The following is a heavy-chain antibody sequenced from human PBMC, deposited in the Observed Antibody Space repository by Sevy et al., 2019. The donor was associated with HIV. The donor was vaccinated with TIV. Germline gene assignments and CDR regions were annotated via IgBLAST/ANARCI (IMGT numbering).Heavy chain of an antibody. D-gene: IGHD1-26*01. J-gene: IGHJ1*01. CDR2: ISGYNGDT. Sequence: AAVKVSCKASGYTFNSYVITWVRQAPGQGLEWMGKISGYNGDTKYGQKFQGRVTMTTDPSTRTAYMELRSLKSDDTAVDYCVRAPSGSQRPGQYFQHWGQGTLVTVSS. CDR3: VRAPSGSQRPGQYFQH. CDR1: GYTFNSYV. V-gene: IGHV1-18*01.